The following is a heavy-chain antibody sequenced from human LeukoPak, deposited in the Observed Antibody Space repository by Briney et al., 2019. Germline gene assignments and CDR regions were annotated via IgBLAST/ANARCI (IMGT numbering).Heavy chain of an antibody. V-gene: IGHV3-9*01. Sequence: PGRSLRLSCAASGFTFDDYAMHWVRQAPGKGLEWVSGISWNSGSIGYADSVKGRFTISGDNAKNSLYLQMNSLRAEDTAVYYCAKDRASGSGSYSYRGFDYWGQGTLVTVSS. CDR2: ISWNSGSI. D-gene: IGHD6-19*01. CDR3: AKDRASGSGSYSYRGFDY. CDR1: GFTFDDYA. J-gene: IGHJ4*02.